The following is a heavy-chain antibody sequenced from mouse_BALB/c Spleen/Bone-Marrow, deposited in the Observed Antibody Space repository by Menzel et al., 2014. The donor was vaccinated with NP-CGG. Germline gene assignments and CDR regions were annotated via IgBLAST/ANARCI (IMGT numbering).Heavy chain of an antibody. CDR1: GYTFTSYW. V-gene: IGHV1-5*01. J-gene: IGHJ4*01. Sequence: EVQLQESGTVLARPGASVKMSCKASGYTFTSYWMHWEKQRPGQGLEWIGAIYPGNSDTSYNQKFKGKAKLTAVTSTSTAYMDLSSLTNEDSAVYYCTRGITTVVATRAMDYWGQGTSVTVSS. D-gene: IGHD1-1*01. CDR2: IYPGNSDT. CDR3: TRGITTVVATRAMDY.